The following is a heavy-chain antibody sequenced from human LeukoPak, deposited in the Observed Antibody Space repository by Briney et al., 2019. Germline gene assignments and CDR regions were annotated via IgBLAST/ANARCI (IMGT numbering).Heavy chain of an antibody. D-gene: IGHD6-19*01. CDR2: ISTAGET. V-gene: IGHV3-13*01. CDR3: AREIAEAGTWYFDL. J-gene: IGHJ2*01. Sequence: GGSLRLSCAASGFTFSNYDMHWVRQATGKGLEWVSGISTAGETNYPGSVKGRFTISRENAKNSVYLQMNSLRAGDTAVYYCAREIAEAGTWYFDLWGRGTLVTVSS. CDR1: GFTFSNYD.